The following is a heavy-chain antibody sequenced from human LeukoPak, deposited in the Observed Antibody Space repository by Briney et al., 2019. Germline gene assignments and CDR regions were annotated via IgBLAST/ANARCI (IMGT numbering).Heavy chain of an antibody. CDR2: ISAYNGNT. V-gene: IGHV1-18*01. D-gene: IGHD2-15*01. Sequence: KXSCKASGYTFTSYGISWVRQAPGQGLEWMGWISAYNGNTNYAQKLQGRVTMTTDTSTSTAYMELRSLRSDDTAVYYCAREIPAIVASLAYYYGMDVWGQGTTVTVSS. J-gene: IGHJ6*02. CDR3: AREIPAIVASLAYYYGMDV. CDR1: GYTFTSYG.